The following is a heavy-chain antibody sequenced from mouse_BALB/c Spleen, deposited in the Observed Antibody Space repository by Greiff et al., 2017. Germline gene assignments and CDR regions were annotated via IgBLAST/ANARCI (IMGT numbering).Heavy chain of an antibody. V-gene: IGHV1-14*01. J-gene: IGHJ3*01. CDR2: INPYNDGT. CDR3: ARSLFITTATWAY. Sequence: LQESGPELVKPGASVKMSCKASGYTFTSYVMHWVKQKPGQGLEWIGYINPYNDGTKYNEKFKGKATLTSDKSSSTAYMELSSLTSEDSAVYYCARSLFITTATWAYWGQGTLVTVSA. CDR1: GYTFTSYV. D-gene: IGHD1-2*01.